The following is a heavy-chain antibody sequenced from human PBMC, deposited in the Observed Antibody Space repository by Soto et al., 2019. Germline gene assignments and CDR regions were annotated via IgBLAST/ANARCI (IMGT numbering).Heavy chain of an antibody. CDR1: GFTFSSYA. CDR3: ARDRGIVVVPAAMYNWLDP. CDR2: ISYDGSNK. Sequence: QVQLVESGGGVVQPGRSLRLSCAASGFTFSSYAMHWVRQAPGKGLEWVAVISYDGSNKYYADSVKGRFTISRDNSKNTLYLQMNSLRAEDTAVYYCARDRGIVVVPAAMYNWLDPWGQGTLVTVSS. V-gene: IGHV3-30-3*01. D-gene: IGHD2-2*01. J-gene: IGHJ5*02.